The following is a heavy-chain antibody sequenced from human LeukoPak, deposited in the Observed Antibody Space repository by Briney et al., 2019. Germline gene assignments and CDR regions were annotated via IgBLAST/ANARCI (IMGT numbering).Heavy chain of an antibody. CDR1: GFTFDDYA. J-gene: IGHJ4*02. CDR2: ISGDGVSK. D-gene: IGHD5-12*01. CDR3: AKDGGYNSGY. V-gene: IGHV3-43*02. Sequence: GGSLRLSCAASGFTFDDYAMHWVRQAPGKGLEWVSLISGDGVSKYYADSVKGRFTISRDNSKNSLYLQMNSLRTEDTALYYCAKDGGYNSGYWGQGTLVTVSS.